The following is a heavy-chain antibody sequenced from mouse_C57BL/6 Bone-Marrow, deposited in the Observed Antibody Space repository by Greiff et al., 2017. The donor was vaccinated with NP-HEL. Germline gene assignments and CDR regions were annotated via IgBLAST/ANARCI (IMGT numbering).Heavy chain of an antibody. D-gene: IGHD1-1*01. CDR3: ARRVLRYAMDY. CDR2: IHPNSGST. CDR1: GYTFTSYW. V-gene: IGHV1-64*01. Sequence: VQLQQPGAELVKPGASVKLSCKASGYTFTSYWMHWVKQRPGQGLEWIGMIHPNSGSTNYNEKFKSKATLTVDKSSSTAYMQLSSLTSEDSAVYYCARRVLRYAMDYWGQGTSVTVSS. J-gene: IGHJ4*01.